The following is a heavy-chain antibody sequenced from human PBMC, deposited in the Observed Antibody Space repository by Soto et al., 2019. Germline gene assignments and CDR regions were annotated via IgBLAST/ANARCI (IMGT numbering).Heavy chain of an antibody. J-gene: IGHJ4*02. CDR2: ISAYAGQT. V-gene: IGHV1-18*01. D-gene: IGHD3-22*01. CDR1: GDGFSNYG. CDR3: ARVWYYDSSGYYAFDY. Sequence: QVQLVQSGAEVKKPGASVRVSCKASGDGFSNYGFSWVRQAPGQGLEWMGWISAYAGQTNYTKKFQGRVTMNTATSSSTAYMELRSLRSDDTAVYYCARVWYYDSSGYYAFDYWGLGTLVTVSS.